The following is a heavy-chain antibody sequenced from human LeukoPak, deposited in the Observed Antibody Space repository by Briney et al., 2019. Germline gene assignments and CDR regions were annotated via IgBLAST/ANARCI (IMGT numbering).Heavy chain of an antibody. CDR3: ARLLVRGVIIFSRYNWFDP. CDR2: INHSGST. J-gene: IGHJ5*02. CDR1: GGSFSGYY. Sequence: SETLSLTCAVYGGSFSGYYWSWIRQPPGKGLEWTGEINHSGSTNYNPSLKSRVTISVDTSKNQFSLKLSSVTAADTAVYYCARLLVRGVIIFSRYNWFDPWGQGTLVTVSS. V-gene: IGHV4-34*01. D-gene: IGHD3-10*01.